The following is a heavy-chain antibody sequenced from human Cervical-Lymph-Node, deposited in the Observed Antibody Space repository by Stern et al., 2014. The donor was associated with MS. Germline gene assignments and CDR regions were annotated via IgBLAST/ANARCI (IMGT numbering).Heavy chain of an antibody. Sequence: LQLVQSGAEVKKPGESLKISCEASGYLFDDYWIGWVRQMSGRGLELVAIIFPRDSNTRYSPSVQGQVTISADKSISTAYLQWSSLKPSNTAIYYWARSPATPSGYDRFDYWGQGALVTVSS. D-gene: IGHD5-12*01. CDR3: ARSPATPSGYDRFDY. J-gene: IGHJ4*02. CDR2: IFPRDSNT. CDR1: GYLFDDYW. V-gene: IGHV5-51*03.